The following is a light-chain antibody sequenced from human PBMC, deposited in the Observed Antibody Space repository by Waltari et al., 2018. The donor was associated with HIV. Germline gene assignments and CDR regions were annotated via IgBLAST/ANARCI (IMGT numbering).Light chain of an antibody. CDR1: PSVNSGY. CDR2: GAS. V-gene: IGKV3-20*01. J-gene: IGKJ3*01. CDR3: QQYGTSPRVT. Sequence: EIVLTQSPGTLSLSPGERATLSCMTSPSVNSGYLAWFQQKPGQAPRLLIYGASTRATGIPDRFSASGSGTDFTLTISRLEPEDFAVYYCQQYGTSPRVTFGPGTRVDIK.